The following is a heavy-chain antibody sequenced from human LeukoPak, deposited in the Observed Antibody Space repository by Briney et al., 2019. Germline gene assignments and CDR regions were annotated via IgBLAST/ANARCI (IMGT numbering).Heavy chain of an antibody. CDR2: ITSSSSLI. J-gene: IGHJ4*02. CDR1: GFTFSNYS. Sequence: PGGSLRLSCAASGFTFSNYSMNWVRQAPGKGLEWVLYITSSSSLIYYADSVKGRFTISRDNAKSSLYLQMSSLRAEDTALYYCARDPGFSSGAYYFDSWSQGTLVTVSS. D-gene: IGHD6-25*01. V-gene: IGHV3-48*04. CDR3: ARDPGFSSGAYYFDS.